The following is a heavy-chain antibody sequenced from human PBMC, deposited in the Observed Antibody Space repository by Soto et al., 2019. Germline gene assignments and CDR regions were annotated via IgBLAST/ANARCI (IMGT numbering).Heavy chain of an antibody. CDR3: ARTLYSSSSVYYYGMDV. J-gene: IGHJ6*02. Sequence: QVQLQESGPGLVKPSETLSLTCTVSGGSISSYYWSWIRQPPGKGLEWIGYIYYSGSTNYNPSLKSRVTISVDTSKNQFSLKLSSVTAADTAVYYCARTLYSSSSVYYYGMDVWGQGTTVTVSS. D-gene: IGHD6-6*01. V-gene: IGHV4-59*01. CDR2: IYYSGST. CDR1: GGSISSYY.